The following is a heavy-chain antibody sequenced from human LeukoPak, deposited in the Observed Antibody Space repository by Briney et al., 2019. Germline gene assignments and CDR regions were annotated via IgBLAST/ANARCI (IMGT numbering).Heavy chain of an antibody. CDR2: IYYTGNT. Sequence: SETLSLTCTVSGGSISNNNYHWGWVRQPPGKGLEWIGSIYYTGNTYYNPSLKSRLTISVDTSKNQFSLNLNSVTAADTAVYSCARLRSGVPGDYWGQGILITVSS. J-gene: IGHJ4*02. V-gene: IGHV4-39*01. CDR3: ARLRSGVPGDY. D-gene: IGHD3-10*01. CDR1: GGSISNNNYH.